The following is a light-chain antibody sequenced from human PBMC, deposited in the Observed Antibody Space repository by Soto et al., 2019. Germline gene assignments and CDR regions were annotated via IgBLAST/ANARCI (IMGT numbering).Light chain of an antibody. J-gene: IGKJ1*01. CDR2: GAS. V-gene: IGKV3-15*01. CDR1: QSVSSN. Sequence: EIVMTQSPATLSVSPGERATLSCRASQSVSSNLAWYQQKPGQAPRLLIYGASTRATGIPARFSGSGSGTEFSLTFCSLRSEDXXXXXXXXXXXRPPWTFGQGTKVEIK. CDR3: XXXXXRPPWT.